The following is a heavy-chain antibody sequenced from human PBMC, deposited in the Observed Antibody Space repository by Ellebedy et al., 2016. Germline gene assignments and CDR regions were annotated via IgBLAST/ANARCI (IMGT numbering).Heavy chain of an antibody. CDR2: INPSGGST. CDR1: GYTFTSYY. J-gene: IGHJ4*02. Sequence: ASVKVSCKASGYTFTSYYMHWVRQAPGQGLEWMGIINPSGGSTSYAQKFQGRVTITADKSTSTAYMELSSLRSEDTAVYYCARVGVITFGGVDYWGQGTLVTVSS. V-gene: IGHV1-46*01. CDR3: ARVGVITFGGVDY. D-gene: IGHD3-16*01.